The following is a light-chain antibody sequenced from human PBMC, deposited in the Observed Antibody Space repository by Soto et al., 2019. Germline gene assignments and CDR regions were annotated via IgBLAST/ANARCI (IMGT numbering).Light chain of an antibody. J-gene: IGKJ1*01. CDR3: QQYYRSWT. CDR2: RTS. V-gene: IGKV3-20*01. CDR1: QSVNNNF. Sequence: EIVLTQSPGTLSLSPGERATLSCRASQSVNNNFFAWYQQKPGQAPRLLIHRTSIRATGIPDRFSGSGSGTDFTLTITRLEPEDFAVYYCQQYYRSWTFGQGTKVEIK.